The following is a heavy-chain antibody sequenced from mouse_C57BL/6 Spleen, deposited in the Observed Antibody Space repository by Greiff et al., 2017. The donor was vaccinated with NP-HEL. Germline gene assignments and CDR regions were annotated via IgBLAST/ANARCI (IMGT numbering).Heavy chain of an antibody. D-gene: IGHD6-5*01. V-gene: IGHV1-22*01. CDR1: GYTFTNSH. CDR3: ARGRAYVYPWFAY. CDR2: IHPNNGGT. J-gene: IGHJ3*01. Sequence: VQLQQSGPELVKPGTSVKMSCQASGYTFTNSHLHWVKQSHGQSLEWIGSIHPNNGGTSYNQKFKGKATLTVNKSSSTAYMELRRLTSEDSAVYYCARGRAYVYPWFAYWGKGTLVTVSA.